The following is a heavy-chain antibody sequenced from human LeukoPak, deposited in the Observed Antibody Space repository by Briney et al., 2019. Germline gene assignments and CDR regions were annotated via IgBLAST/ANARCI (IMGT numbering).Heavy chain of an antibody. CDR3: ARGKIGYCTNGVCSGSTVDLDGIAVAVPGFDY. D-gene: IGHD2-8*01. V-gene: IGHV4-34*01. CDR1: GGSFSGYY. J-gene: IGHJ4*02. Sequence: SETLSLTCAVYGGSFSGYYWSWIRQPPGKGLEWIGEINHSGSTTYNPSLKSRVTISVDTSKNQFSLKLSSVTDADTAVYYCARGKIGYCTNGVCSGSTVDLDGIAVAVPGFDYWGQGTLVTVSS. CDR2: INHSGST.